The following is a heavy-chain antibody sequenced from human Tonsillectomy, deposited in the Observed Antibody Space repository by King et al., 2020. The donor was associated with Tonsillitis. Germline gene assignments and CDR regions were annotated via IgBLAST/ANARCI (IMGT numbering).Heavy chain of an antibody. D-gene: IGHD3-22*01. CDR3: ARFARHYYEDY. Sequence: QLVQSGAEVKKPGASVKVSCKASGYTFTSYDINWVRQATGQGLEWVGWMNPKSGNKGYSQKFKGRVTMTRNTSISTAYMGVGSLRSEDTAVYYCARFARHYYEDYWGQGTLVTVSS. CDR1: GYTFTSYD. CDR2: MNPKSGNK. J-gene: IGHJ4*02. V-gene: IGHV1-8*01.